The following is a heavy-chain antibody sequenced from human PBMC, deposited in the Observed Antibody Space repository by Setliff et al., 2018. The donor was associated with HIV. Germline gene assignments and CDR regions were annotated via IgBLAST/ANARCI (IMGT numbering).Heavy chain of an antibody. V-gene: IGHV4-4*02. D-gene: IGHD3-22*01. CDR3: ASRVYYYDSSGYLREEGFDP. Sequence: PSETLSLTCAVSGDSIIGIPWWDWVRQHPGKGLEGIGEIYHSGSTNYNPSLKSRVTITVATTKNQFSLKLSSVTAADAAVYYCASRVYYYDSSGYLREEGFDPWGQGTLVTVSS. CDR2: IYHSGST. J-gene: IGHJ5*02. CDR1: GDSIIGIPW.